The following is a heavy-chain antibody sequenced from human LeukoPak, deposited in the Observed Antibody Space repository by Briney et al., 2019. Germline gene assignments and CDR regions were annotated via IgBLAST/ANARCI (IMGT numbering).Heavy chain of an antibody. CDR1: GGTFSSYA. CDR2: ISAYNGST. J-gene: IGHJ6*02. V-gene: IGHV1-18*01. Sequence: VASVKVSCKASGGTFSSYAISWVRQAPGQGLEWMGWISAYNGSTKYAQKLQGRVTMTTDTSTGTAYMELRSLRPDDTAVYYCARDLTSNVAVTEYHYYAMDVWGQGTTVTVSS. CDR3: ARDLTSNVAVTEYHYYAMDV. D-gene: IGHD6-19*01.